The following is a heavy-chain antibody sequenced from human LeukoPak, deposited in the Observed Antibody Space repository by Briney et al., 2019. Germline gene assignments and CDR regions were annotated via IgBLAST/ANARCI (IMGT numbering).Heavy chain of an antibody. V-gene: IGHV3-30*04. J-gene: IGHJ3*02. D-gene: IGHD3-22*01. Sequence: GGSLRLSCAASGFTFSSYAMHWVRQAPGKGLEWVAVISYDGSNKYYADSVKGRFTISRDNSKNTLYLQMNSLRAEDTAVYYCAKMYYYDSSGPGAFDIWGQGTMVTVSS. CDR2: ISYDGSNK. CDR3: AKMYYYDSSGPGAFDI. CDR1: GFTFSSYA.